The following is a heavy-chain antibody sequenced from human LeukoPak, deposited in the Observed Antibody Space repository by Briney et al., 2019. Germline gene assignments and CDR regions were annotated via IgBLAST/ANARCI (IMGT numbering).Heavy chain of an antibody. Sequence: ASVKVSCKASGGTFSSYAISWVRQAPGQGLEWMGGIIPIFGTANYAQKFQGRVTITADESTSTAYMELSSLRSEDTAVYYCARGYQLLYRNYYYYYYMDVWGQGDHGHRLL. D-gene: IGHD2-2*02. CDR1: GGTFSSYA. V-gene: IGHV1-69*13. J-gene: IGHJ6*03. CDR2: IIPIFGTA. CDR3: ARGYQLLYRNYYYYYYMDV.